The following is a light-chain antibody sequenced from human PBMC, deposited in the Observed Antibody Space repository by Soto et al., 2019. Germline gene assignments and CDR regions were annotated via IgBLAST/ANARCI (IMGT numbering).Light chain of an antibody. CDR1: QSISSW. Sequence: DVQMTQSPSTLSATAGDRVTITCRASQSISSWLAWYQQKPGEAPKLLIYDASALPRGVPSRFSGSGSGTKFTLTIASLQPDDFATYYCQQYETFSGTFGPGTKVEIK. CDR3: QQYETFSGT. V-gene: IGKV1-5*01. CDR2: DAS. J-gene: IGKJ1*01.